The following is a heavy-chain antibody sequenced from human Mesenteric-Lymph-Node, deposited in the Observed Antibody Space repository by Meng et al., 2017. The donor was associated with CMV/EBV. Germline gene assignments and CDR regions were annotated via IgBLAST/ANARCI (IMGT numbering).Heavy chain of an antibody. D-gene: IGHD5-18*01. V-gene: IGHV3-7*01. CDR3: AIRGYSYGYDYYGMDV. J-gene: IGHJ6*02. Sequence: GESLKISCAASGFTFSSYAMHWVRQAPGKGLEWVANIKQDGSEKYYVDSVKGRFTISRDNAKNSLYLQMNSLRAEDTAVYYCAIRGYSYGYDYYGMDVWGQGTTVTVSS. CDR1: GFTFSSYA. CDR2: IKQDGSEK.